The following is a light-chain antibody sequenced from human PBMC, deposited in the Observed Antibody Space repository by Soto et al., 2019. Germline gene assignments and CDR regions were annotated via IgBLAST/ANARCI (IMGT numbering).Light chain of an antibody. J-gene: IGKJ1*01. CDR1: QSVSSSY. CDR3: LQYGNSQT. V-gene: IGKV3-20*01. Sequence: EIVLTQSPGTLSLSPGERATLSCRASQSVSSSYLAWYQLKPGQAPRLLIYGASSRASGIPDRFSGSGSGTDFTLTISRLEPEDFAVYYCLQYGNSQTFGQGTKVEIK. CDR2: GAS.